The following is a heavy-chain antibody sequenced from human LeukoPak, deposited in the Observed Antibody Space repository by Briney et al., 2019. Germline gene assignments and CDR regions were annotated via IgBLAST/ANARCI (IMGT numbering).Heavy chain of an antibody. Sequence: ASVKVSYKASGYTFTGYYMHWVRQAPGQGLEYMGRINLISGGTVYAQKFQGRVTMTRDTSITTAYMELTRLTSDDTAVYYCARYCSSTSCYSDYWGQGTLVTVSS. CDR2: INLISGGT. CDR3: ARYCSSTSCYSDY. V-gene: IGHV1-2*06. CDR1: GYTFTGYY. J-gene: IGHJ4*02. D-gene: IGHD2-2*01.